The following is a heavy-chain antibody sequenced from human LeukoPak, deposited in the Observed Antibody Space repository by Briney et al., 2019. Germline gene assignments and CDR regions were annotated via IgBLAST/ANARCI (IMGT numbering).Heavy chain of an antibody. Sequence: NPGGSLRLSRAASGFTFSSYSMNWVRQAPGKGLEWVSSISSSSSYIYYADSVKGRFTISRDNAKNSLYLQMNSLRAEDTAVYYCARDPEGGSRWIDEDYWGQGTLVTVSS. CDR3: ARDPEGGSRWIDEDY. J-gene: IGHJ4*02. CDR1: GFTFSSYS. V-gene: IGHV3-21*01. CDR2: ISSSSSYI. D-gene: IGHD6-13*01.